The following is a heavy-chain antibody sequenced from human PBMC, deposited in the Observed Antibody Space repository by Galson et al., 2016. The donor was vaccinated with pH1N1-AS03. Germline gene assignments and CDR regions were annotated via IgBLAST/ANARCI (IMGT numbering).Heavy chain of an antibody. Sequence: PALVKPTQTLTLTCTFSGFSLSTSGVGVGWIRQPPGKALEWLALISWDDDKRYSPSLKSRLTITKDTSKNQVVLTMTHMDPVDTATYYCAHWYYDNRADGVDPGGQGPLVTVSS. CDR2: ISWDDDK. V-gene: IGHV2-5*02. CDR3: AHWYYDNRADGVDP. D-gene: IGHD3-22*01. CDR1: GFSLSTSGVG. J-gene: IGHJ5*02.